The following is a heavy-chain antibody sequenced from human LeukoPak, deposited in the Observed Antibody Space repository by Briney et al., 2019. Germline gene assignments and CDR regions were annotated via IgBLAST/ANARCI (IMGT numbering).Heavy chain of an antibody. D-gene: IGHD1-14*01. Sequence: ASVKVSCKASGYTITGYYMHWVRQAPGQGLEWMGRINPNTGDTNSARKFQGRVTMTRDTSISTVYMELRSLRSDDTAVYYCARERKLNFDYWGQGTLVTVSS. CDR2: INPNTGDT. CDR1: GYTITGYY. V-gene: IGHV1-2*06. J-gene: IGHJ4*02. CDR3: ARERKLNFDY.